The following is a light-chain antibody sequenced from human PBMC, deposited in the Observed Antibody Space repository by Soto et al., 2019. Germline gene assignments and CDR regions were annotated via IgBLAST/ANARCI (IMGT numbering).Light chain of an antibody. Sequence: ENVLTQSPGTLSLSPGERGTLSCRASQSVSSNYLAWYQQKPGQAPRLLISGASTRATGIPARFSGSGSGTEFTLTISSLQSEDFAVYYCQQYNNWPPYTFGQGTKVDIK. CDR3: QQYNNWPPYT. CDR2: GAS. CDR1: QSVSSN. J-gene: IGKJ2*01. V-gene: IGKV3-15*01.